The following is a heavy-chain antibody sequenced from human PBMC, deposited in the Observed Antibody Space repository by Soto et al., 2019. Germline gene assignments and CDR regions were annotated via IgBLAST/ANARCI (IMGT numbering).Heavy chain of an antibody. V-gene: IGHV2-5*02. CDR2: IYWDDDK. J-gene: IGHJ5*02. Sequence: QITLKESGPTLVKPTQTLTLTCTFSGFSLSTSGVGVGWIRQPPGKALEWLALIYWDDDKRYSPSLKSRLTITKDSSKNQVVLTMTNMDPVDTATYYCAHLRYCSSTSCYTNWFDPWGQGTLVTVSS. D-gene: IGHD2-2*01. CDR1: GFSLSTSGVG. CDR3: AHLRYCSSTSCYTNWFDP.